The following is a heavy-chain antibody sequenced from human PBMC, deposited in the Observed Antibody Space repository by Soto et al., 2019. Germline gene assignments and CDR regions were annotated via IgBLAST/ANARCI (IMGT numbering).Heavy chain of an antibody. Sequence: QGQLVQSGAEVEKPGASVTASCKASANTFNSWYIHWVRQAPGQGLEWMGIINPSVGNTRYAQKFQGRVTMTRDTSTSTVYMELRSLRSDDTAVYYCARTQDPPMVFGDLYYGMDVWGQGTTVTVSS. CDR1: ANTFNSWY. CDR3: ARTQDPPMVFGDLYYGMDV. V-gene: IGHV1-46*02. D-gene: IGHD5-18*01. J-gene: IGHJ6*02. CDR2: INPSVGNT.